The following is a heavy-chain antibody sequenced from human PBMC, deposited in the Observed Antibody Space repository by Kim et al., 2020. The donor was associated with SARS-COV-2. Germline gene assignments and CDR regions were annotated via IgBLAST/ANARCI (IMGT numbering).Heavy chain of an antibody. D-gene: IGHD6-13*01. Sequence: GGSLRLSCAASGFTVSSNYMSWVRQAPGKGLEWVSVIYSGGSTYYADSVKGRFTISRDNSKNTLYLQMNSLRAEDTAVYYCARAGTSSSWPLAFDIWGQGTMVTVSS. V-gene: IGHV3-53*01. CDR2: IYSGGST. J-gene: IGHJ3*02. CDR3: ARAGTSSSWPLAFDI. CDR1: GFTVSSNY.